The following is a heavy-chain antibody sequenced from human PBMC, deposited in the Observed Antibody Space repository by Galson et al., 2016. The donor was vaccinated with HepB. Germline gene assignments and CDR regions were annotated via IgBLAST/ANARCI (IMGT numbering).Heavy chain of an antibody. CDR3: AKAGGGVDTTMGDLDY. CDR1: GFTFSTYG. CDR2: ISFDGRNK. D-gene: IGHD5-18*01. J-gene: IGHJ4*02. V-gene: IGHV3-30*18. Sequence: SLRLSCAASGFTFSTYGMNWVRQAPGKGLEWVAVISFDGRNKYYADSVKGRFTISRDNSKNTLYVQMKSLRAEDTAVYYCAKAGGGVDTTMGDLDYWGQGTLVTVSS.